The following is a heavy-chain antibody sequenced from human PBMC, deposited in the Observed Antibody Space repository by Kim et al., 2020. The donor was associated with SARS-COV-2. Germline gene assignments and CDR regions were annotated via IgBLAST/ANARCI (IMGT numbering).Heavy chain of an antibody. CDR3: ASVLERHGY. V-gene: IGHV3-66*01. J-gene: IGHJ4*02. CDR2: GSQ. D-gene: IGHD1-1*01. Sequence: GSQYYADSVKGRFTISRDNSKNTLYLQMNSLRAEDTAVYYCASVLERHGYWGQGTLVTVSS.